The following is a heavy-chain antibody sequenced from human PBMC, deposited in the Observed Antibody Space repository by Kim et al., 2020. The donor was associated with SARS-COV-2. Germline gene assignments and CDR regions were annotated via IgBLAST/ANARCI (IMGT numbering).Heavy chain of an antibody. CDR2: ITNSATST. V-gene: IGHV3-23*01. CDR1: GFPFGSFP. D-gene: IGHD3-22*01. Sequence: GGSLRLSCAASGFPFGSFPMNWVRQSPGKGLEWVSGITNSATSTDYADSVKGRFTVSRDNSQNTLYLQMNNLRADDTAVYYCATTYYFDGSGSYLEDPFDIWGQGTMVTISS. CDR3: ATTYYFDGSGSYLEDPFDI. J-gene: IGHJ3*02.